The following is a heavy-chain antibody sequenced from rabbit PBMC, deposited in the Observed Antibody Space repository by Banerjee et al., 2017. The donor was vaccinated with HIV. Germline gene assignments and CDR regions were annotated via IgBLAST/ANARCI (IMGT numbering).Heavy chain of an antibody. CDR3: ARGEYHL. CDR1: GFSFSNSYW. Sequence: QEQLVESGGGLVQPEGSLTLTCTASGFSFSNSYWICWVRQAPGKGLEWIACIYNGDGSTYYASWVNGRFTISSHNAQNTLYLQLNSLTAADTATYFCARGEYHLWGPGTLVTVS. V-gene: IGHV1S47*01. J-gene: IGHJ4*01. CDR2: IYNGDGST.